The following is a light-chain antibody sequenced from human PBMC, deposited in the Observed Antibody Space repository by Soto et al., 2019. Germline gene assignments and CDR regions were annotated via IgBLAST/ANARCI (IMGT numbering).Light chain of an antibody. J-gene: IGLJ2*01. V-gene: IGLV1-44*01. CDR2: SNN. CDR3: ASWDDSLNGPV. CDR1: SSNIGTNT. Sequence: QSVLTQPPSASGTPGQRVTISCSGSSSNIGTNTVNWYQHLPGTAPKLLIYSNNQRPSGVPDRFSGSESATSASLAISGLQSEDEADYYCASWDDSLNGPVFGGGTQLTVL.